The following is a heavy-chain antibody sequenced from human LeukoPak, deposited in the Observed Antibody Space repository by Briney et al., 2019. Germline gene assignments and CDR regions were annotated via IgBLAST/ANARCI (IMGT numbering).Heavy chain of an antibody. Sequence: GGSLRLSCAASGLNLIDYSMNWVRQAPGKGLEWISYIGISSGNTKYADSVKGRFTISRDKARNSLYLQMNSLRVEDTAVYYCARDHRYAFDNWGHGTLVTVSS. J-gene: IGHJ4*01. CDR3: ARDHRYAFDN. V-gene: IGHV3-48*01. CDR2: IGISSGNT. D-gene: IGHD5-12*01. CDR1: GLNLIDYS.